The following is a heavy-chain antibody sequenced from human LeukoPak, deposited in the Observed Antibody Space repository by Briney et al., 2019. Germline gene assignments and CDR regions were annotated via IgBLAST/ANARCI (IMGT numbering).Heavy chain of an antibody. CDR3: ATSKGYCSSTSCYELDY. V-gene: IGHV5-51*01. J-gene: IGHJ4*02. CDR2: IYPGDSDT. D-gene: IGHD2-2*01. CDR1: GYIFTSYW. Sequence: GESLKISCKGSGYIFTSYWIGWVRQMPGKGLEWMGIIYPGDSDTRYSPSFQGQVTISADKSISTAYLQWSSLKASDTAMYYCATSKGYCSSTSCYELDYWGQGTLVTVSS.